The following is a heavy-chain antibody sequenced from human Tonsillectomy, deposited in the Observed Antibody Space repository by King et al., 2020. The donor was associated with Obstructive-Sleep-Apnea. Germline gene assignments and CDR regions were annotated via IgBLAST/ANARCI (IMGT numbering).Heavy chain of an antibody. V-gene: IGHV4-59*01. CDR2: IYYSGNT. Sequence: QLQESGPGLVKPSETLSLTCSVSGGSISGFYWSWIRPPPGKGLEWIGFIYYSGNTKYNPSLKSRVSISLDTSKNQFSLNLNSVTAADTAIYYCARERSFGVPAFLDSWGQGTLVTVSS. CDR3: ARERSFGVPAFLDS. J-gene: IGHJ4*02. D-gene: IGHD2-2*01. CDR1: GGSISGFY.